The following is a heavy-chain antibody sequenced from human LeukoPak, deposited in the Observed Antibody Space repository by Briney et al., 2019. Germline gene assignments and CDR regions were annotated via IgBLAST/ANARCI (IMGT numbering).Heavy chain of an antibody. CDR2: INHSGST. CDR3: ARSIWFDP. V-gene: IGHV4-34*01. Sequence: PSETLSLTCTVSGGSISGYYWSWIRQPPGKGLEWIGEINHSGSTNYNPSLKSRVTISVDTSKNQFSLKLSSVTAADTAVYYCARSIWFDPWGQGTLVTVSS. J-gene: IGHJ5*02. CDR1: GGSISGYY.